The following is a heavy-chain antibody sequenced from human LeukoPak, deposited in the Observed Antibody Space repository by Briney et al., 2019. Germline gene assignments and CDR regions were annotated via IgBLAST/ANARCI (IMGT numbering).Heavy chain of an antibody. D-gene: IGHD2-2*01. CDR2: ITGSGDDT. J-gene: IGHJ6*02. CDR3: AKAYYCSSTSCYALGAYYYYYYGMDV. Sequence: GGSLRLSCAASGFTFSNHAMSWVRQAPGKGLEWVSAITGSGDDTYYVDSVKGRFTISRDNSKNTLYLQMNSLRAEDTAVYYCAKAYYCSSTSCYALGAYYYYYYGMDVWGQGTTVTVSS. V-gene: IGHV3-23*01. CDR1: GFTFSNHA.